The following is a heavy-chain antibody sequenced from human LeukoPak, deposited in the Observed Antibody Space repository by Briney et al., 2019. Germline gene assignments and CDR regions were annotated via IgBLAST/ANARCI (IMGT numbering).Heavy chain of an antibody. CDR3: ARYSRSSTPGHYYYYMDV. CDR1: GGTFSSYA. J-gene: IGHJ6*03. Sequence: WASVKVSCKASGGTFSSYAISWVRQAPGQGLEWMGGIIPIFGTANYAQKFQGRVTITTDESTSTAYMELSSLRSEETVVYYSARYSRSSTPGHYYYYMDVWGKGTTVTVSS. CDR2: IIPIFGTA. D-gene: IGHD6-13*01. V-gene: IGHV1-69*05.